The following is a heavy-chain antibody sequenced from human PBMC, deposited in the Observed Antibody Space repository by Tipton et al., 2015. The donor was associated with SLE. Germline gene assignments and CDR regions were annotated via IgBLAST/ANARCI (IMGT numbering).Heavy chain of an antibody. J-gene: IGHJ4*02. D-gene: IGHD1-7*01. Sequence: SLRLSCAASGFTFSNYYMSWVRPAPGKGLEWVANIKQDGSEKYYVDSVKGRFTISRDNAKNSLYLQMNSLRAEDTAVYYCARGDNWDYMEDWGQGTLVTVSS. V-gene: IGHV3-7*01. CDR3: ARGDNWDYMED. CDR1: GFTFSNYY. CDR2: IKQDGSEK.